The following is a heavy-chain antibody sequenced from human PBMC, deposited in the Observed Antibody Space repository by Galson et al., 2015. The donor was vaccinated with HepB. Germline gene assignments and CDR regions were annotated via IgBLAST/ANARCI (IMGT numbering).Heavy chain of an antibody. J-gene: IGHJ4*02. V-gene: IGHV4-34*01. CDR3: ARVRYGSGSYSDY. CDR2: INHSGST. D-gene: IGHD3-10*01. CDR1: GGSFSGYY. Sequence: SETLSLTCAVYGGSFSGYYWSWIRQPPGKGLEWIGEINHSGSTNYNPSLKSRVTISVDTSKNQFSLKLSSVTAADTAVYYCARVRYGSGSYSDYWGQGTLVTVSS.